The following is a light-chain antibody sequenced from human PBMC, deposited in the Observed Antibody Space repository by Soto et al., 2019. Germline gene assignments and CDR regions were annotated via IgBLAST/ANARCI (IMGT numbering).Light chain of an antibody. CDR1: QSVSNF. CDR3: QQRRTWPPLT. CDR2: DAS. Sequence: EIVLTQSPATLSLSPGERATLSCRASQSVSNFLAWYQQKPGQAPRLLIYDASTRATGIPARFSGSGSGTDFALTISSLEPADFAVYYCQQRRTWPPLTFGGGTKVEIK. V-gene: IGKV3-11*01. J-gene: IGKJ4*01.